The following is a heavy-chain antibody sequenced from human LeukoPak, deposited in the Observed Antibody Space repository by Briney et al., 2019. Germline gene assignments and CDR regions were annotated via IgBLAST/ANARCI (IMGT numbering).Heavy chain of an antibody. D-gene: IGHD2-2*01. CDR3: AGLDIVVVRAAVDY. Sequence: PSETLSLTCTVSGGSISSGSYYWGWNRQPPGKGLEWIGNISYSGGTYYNPSLKSRVTISVDTSKNQFSLKLSAVTAADTAVYYCAGLDIVVVRAAVDYWGQGTLVTVSS. V-gene: IGHV4-39*01. J-gene: IGHJ4*02. CDR2: ISYSGGT. CDR1: GGSISSGSYY.